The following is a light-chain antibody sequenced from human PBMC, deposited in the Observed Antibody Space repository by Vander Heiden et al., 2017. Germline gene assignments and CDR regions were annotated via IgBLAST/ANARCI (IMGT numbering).Light chain of an antibody. CDR1: ALPNQY. CDR3: QSADSSGTYV. V-gene: IGLV3-25*03. Sequence: SYELTPPPSVSVSPGQTARITCSGDALPNQYAYWYQQKPGQAPVLVIYKDSERPSGIPERFSGSSSGTTVTLTISGVQAEDEADYYCQSADSSGTYVFGTGTKVTVL. J-gene: IGLJ1*01. CDR2: KDS.